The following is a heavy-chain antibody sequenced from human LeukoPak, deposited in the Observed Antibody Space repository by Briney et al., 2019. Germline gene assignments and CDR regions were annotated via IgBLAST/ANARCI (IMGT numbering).Heavy chain of an antibody. CDR3: ARTPQKSYNILTGYPFDY. J-gene: IGHJ4*02. D-gene: IGHD3-9*01. Sequence: GGSLRLSCAASGFTFSNAWMSWVRQAPGKGLEWVAVISYDGINKDNADSVKGRFIISRDNSNNTLYLQMNSLRAEDTAVYYCARTPQKSYNILTGYPFDYWGQGTLVTVSS. CDR1: GFTFSNAW. CDR2: ISYDGINK. V-gene: IGHV3-30*03.